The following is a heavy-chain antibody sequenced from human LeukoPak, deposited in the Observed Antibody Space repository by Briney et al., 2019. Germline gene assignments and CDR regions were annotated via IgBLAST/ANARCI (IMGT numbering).Heavy chain of an antibody. CDR3: AKDVAGYSSGWFLWYFDY. CDR1: GFTFSSYA. Sequence: GGSLRLSCAASGFTFSSYAMSWVRQAPGKGLEWVSAISGSGGSTYYADSVKGRFTISRDNSKNTLYLQMNSLRAEDTAVYYCAKDVAGYSSGWFLWYFDYWGQGTLVTVSS. CDR2: ISGSGGST. V-gene: IGHV3-23*01. D-gene: IGHD6-19*01. J-gene: IGHJ4*02.